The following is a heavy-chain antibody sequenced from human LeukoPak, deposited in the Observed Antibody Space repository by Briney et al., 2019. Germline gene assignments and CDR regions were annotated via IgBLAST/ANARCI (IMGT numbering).Heavy chain of an antibody. V-gene: IGHV4-30-2*01. CDR1: GGSISSGGYY. CDR2: IYHSGST. J-gene: IGHJ4*02. Sequence: PSQTLSLTRTVSGGSISSGGYYWSWIRQPPGKGLEWIGYIYHSGSTYYNPSLKSRVTISVDRSKNQFSLKLSSVTAADTAVYYCARGGMNYYDSSGYSAADDYWGQGTLVTVSS. CDR3: ARGGMNYYDSSGYSAADDY. D-gene: IGHD3-22*01.